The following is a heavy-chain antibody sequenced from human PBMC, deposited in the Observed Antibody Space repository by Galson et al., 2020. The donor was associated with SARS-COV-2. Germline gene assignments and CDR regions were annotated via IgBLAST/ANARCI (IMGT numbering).Heavy chain of an antibody. V-gene: IGHV1-69*13. CDR1: GGTFSSYA. CDR2: IIPIFGTA. J-gene: IGHJ5*02. Sequence: SVKVSCKASGGTFSSYAISWVRQAPGQGLEWMGGIIPIFGTANYAQKFQGRVTITADESTSTAYMELSSLRSEDTAVYYCARAGVWDSSGYNWFDPWGQGTLVTVSS. D-gene: IGHD3-22*01. CDR3: ARAGVWDSSGYNWFDP.